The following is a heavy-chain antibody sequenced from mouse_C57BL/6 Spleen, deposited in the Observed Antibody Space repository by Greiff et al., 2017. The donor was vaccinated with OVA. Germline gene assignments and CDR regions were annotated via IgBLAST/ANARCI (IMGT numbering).Heavy chain of an antibody. J-gene: IGHJ2*01. CDR1: GFNIKDYY. D-gene: IGHD1-1*01. Sequence: EVKLMESGAELVKPGASVKLSCTASGFNIKDYYMHWVKQRTEQGLEWIGRIDPEDGETKYAPKFQGKATITADTSSNTAYLQLSSLTSEDTAVYYCARSYYYGSSFYYFDYWGQGTTLTVSS. CDR2: IDPEDGET. V-gene: IGHV14-2*01. CDR3: ARSYYYGSSFYYFDY.